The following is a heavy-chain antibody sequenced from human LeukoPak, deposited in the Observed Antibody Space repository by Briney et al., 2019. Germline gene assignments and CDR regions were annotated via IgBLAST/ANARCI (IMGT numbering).Heavy chain of an antibody. D-gene: IGHD2-8*01. CDR3: ARAGYCTNGVCRKYYFDY. CDR2: IWYDGSNK. V-gene: IGHV3-33*01. J-gene: IGHJ4*02. CDR1: GFTFSSYG. Sequence: GGSLRLSCAASGFTFSSYGMHWVRQAPGKGLEWVAVIWYDGSNKYYAGSVKGRFTISRDNSKNTLYLQMNSLRAEDTAVYYCARAGYCTNGVCRKYYFDYWGQGTLVTVSS.